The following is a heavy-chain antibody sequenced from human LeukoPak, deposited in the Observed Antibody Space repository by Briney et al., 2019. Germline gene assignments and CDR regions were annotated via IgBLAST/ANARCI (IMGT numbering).Heavy chain of an antibody. V-gene: IGHV1-69*13. J-gene: IGHJ4*02. CDR3: ARGRDPYDSSGYYFYY. D-gene: IGHD3-22*01. CDR2: IIPIFGTA. Sequence: ASVTVSCKASGGTFSSYAISWVRQAPGQGLEWMGGIIPIFGTANYAQKFQGRVTITADESTSTAYMELSSLRSEDTAVYYCARGRDPYDSSGYYFYYWGQGTLVTVSS. CDR1: GGTFSSYA.